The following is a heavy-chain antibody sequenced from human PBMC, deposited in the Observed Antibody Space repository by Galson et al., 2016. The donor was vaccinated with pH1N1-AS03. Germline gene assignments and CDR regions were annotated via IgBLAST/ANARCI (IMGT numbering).Heavy chain of an antibody. CDR1: GYSITTGHY. CDR2: IYPGVNA. J-gene: IGHJ5*02. V-gene: IGHV4-38-2*02. CDR3: ARSPRVISVAGTFPSRFDP. D-gene: IGHD6-19*01. Sequence: SETLSLTCTVSGYSITTGHYWGWIRQPPGKGLEWIGSIYPGVNADYNPSLTGRVTISVDTSKNQFSLKLSSVTAADTAVYYCARSPRVISVAGTFPSRFDPWGQGTLVTVSS.